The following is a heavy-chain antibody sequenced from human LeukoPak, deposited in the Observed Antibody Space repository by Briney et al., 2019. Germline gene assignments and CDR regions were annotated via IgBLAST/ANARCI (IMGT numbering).Heavy chain of an antibody. V-gene: IGHV4-34*01. CDR3: ARRVVTAMVSAVANSGIDY. CDR2: INHSGST. D-gene: IGHD5-18*01. CDR1: GGSFSGYY. J-gene: IGHJ4*02. Sequence: SETLSLTCAVYGGSFSGYYWSRIRQPPGKGLEWIGEINHSGSTNYNPSLKSRVTISVDTSKNQFSLKLSSVTAADTALYYCARRVVTAMVSAVANSGIDYWGQGTLVTVSS.